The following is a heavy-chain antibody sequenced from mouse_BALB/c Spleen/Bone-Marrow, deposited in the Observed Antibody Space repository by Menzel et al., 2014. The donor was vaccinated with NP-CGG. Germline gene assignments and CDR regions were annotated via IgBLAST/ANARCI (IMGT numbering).Heavy chain of an antibody. J-gene: IGHJ3*01. Sequence: VKLVDSGPGLVQPSQSLSITCTVSGFFLTSYGVHWVRQSPGKGLEWLGVIWSDGSTDYNAAFISRLNISKDNSKSQIFFKMNSLQPNDTAIYFCARRDGYLFAYWGQGTLVTVSA. CDR2: IWSDGST. D-gene: IGHD2-3*01. CDR1: GFFLTSYG. CDR3: ARRDGYLFAY. V-gene: IGHV2-2*02.